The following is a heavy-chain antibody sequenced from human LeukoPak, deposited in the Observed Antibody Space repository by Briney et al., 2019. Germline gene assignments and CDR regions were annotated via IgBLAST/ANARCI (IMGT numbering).Heavy chain of an antibody. CDR1: GFTFSSYA. J-gene: IGHJ4*02. CDR2: IGGSDGST. V-gene: IGHV3-23*01. CDR3: AKRVHSSSWYAAFDS. Sequence: TGGSLRLSCAASGFTFSSYAMSWVRQAPGKGLQWVSGIGGSDGSTHYADSVKGRFTISRDNSKNMLYLEMNSLRAEDTAIYYCAKRVHSSSWYAAFDSWGQGTLVTVSS. D-gene: IGHD6-13*01.